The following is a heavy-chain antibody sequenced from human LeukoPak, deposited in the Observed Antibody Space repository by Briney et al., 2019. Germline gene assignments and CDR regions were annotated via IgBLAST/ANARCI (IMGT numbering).Heavy chain of an antibody. CDR1: GFTFSSYS. D-gene: IGHD6-13*01. CDR2: VSTGSNYI. CDR3: AKDPSIAAADLSWAVDY. Sequence: GGSLRLSCTASGFTFSSYSLNWVRQAPGKGLEWVSSVSTGSNYIYYADSVKGRFTISRDNDKNSLYLQMNSLRVEDTAVYYCAKDPSIAAADLSWAVDYWGQGTLVTVSS. J-gene: IGHJ4*02. V-gene: IGHV3-21*01.